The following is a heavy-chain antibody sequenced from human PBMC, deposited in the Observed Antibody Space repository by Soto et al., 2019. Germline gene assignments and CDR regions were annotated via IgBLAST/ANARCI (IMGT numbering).Heavy chain of an antibody. J-gene: IGHJ4*02. V-gene: IGHV4-31*03. CDR3: ARWPQLEPRFDY. Sequence: QVQLQESGPGLVKPSQTLSLTCTVSGGSISSGGYYWSWIRQHPGKGLEWIGYIYYSGSTYYNPSLRSRVTIPVDTSKNQSPQKLSSVTAADTAVYYCARWPQLEPRFDYWGQGTLVTVSS. CDR1: GGSISSGGYY. D-gene: IGHD1-1*01. CDR2: IYYSGST.